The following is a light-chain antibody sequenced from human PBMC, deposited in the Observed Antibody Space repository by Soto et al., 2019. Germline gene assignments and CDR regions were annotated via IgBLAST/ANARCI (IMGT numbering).Light chain of an antibody. CDR2: DVS. CDR3: HQYNSYPWT. CDR1: QSISRW. J-gene: IGKJ1*01. V-gene: IGKV1-5*01. Sequence: DIQMTQSPSTLSASVGDRVTITCRASQSISRWLAGYQQKPGKAPKVLIYDVSSLESGVPSRLSGSGSGTEFTLTISSLQADNFATYCCHQYNSYPWTFGQGTKVEIK.